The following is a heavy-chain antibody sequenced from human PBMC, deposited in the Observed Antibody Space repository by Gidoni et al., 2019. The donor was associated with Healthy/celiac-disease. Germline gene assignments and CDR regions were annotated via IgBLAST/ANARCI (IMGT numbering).Heavy chain of an antibody. V-gene: IGHV3-64D*06. CDR2: ISSNGGST. D-gene: IGHD4-17*01. CDR1: GFTFSSYA. CDR3: VKGGLTTVTTFDY. J-gene: IGHJ4*02. Sequence: EVQLVASGGGLVQPGGSLRLSCSASGFTFSSYAMHWVRQAPGKGLEYVSAISSNGGSTYYADSVKGRFTISRDNSKNTLYLQMSSLRAEDTAVYYCVKGGLTTVTTFDYWGQGTLVTVSS.